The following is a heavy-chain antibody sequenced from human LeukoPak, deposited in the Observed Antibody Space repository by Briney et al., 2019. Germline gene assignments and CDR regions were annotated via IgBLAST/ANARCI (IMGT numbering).Heavy chain of an antibody. CDR3: ARIEPARGSGSGSYSPFDY. Sequence: PSQTLSLTCTVSGGSISSGNYYWNWIRQPAGKGLEWIGRIYTSGTTNYNPSLKSRVTISIDMSNSQFSLKLTSVTAADTAVYYCARIEPARGSGSGSYSPFDYWGQGTLVTVSS. D-gene: IGHD3-10*01. J-gene: IGHJ4*02. V-gene: IGHV4-61*02. CDR2: IYTSGTT. CDR1: GGSISSGNYY.